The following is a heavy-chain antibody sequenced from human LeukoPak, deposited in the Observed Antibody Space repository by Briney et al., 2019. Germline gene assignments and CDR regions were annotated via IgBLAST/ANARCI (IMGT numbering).Heavy chain of an antibody. V-gene: IGHV4-59*08. D-gene: IGHD1-26*01. Sequence: SETLSLTCTVSGGSIGTYYWSWIRQPPGKGLEWIGYIYYSGSTNYNPSLKSRLTISVDTSKNQFSLRLRSVTAADTAVYYCARHDSIVLPFDYWGQGILVTVSS. CDR2: IYYSGST. J-gene: IGHJ4*02. CDR1: GGSIGTYY. CDR3: ARHDSIVLPFDY.